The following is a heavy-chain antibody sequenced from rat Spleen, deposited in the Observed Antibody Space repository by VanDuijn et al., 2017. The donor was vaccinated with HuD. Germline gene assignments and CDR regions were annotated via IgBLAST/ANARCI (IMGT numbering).Heavy chain of an antibody. Sequence: EVQLVESGGGLVQPGRSLKLSCAASGFTFSDYYMAWVRQAPTKGLEWVASISYDASSTYSPDSVKGRFTISRDNAKSTLSLQMDSLRSEDTATYYCARRHYGYTDYFDYWGQGVMVTVSS. J-gene: IGHJ2*01. D-gene: IGHD1-9*01. CDR1: GFTFSDYY. V-gene: IGHV5-29*01. CDR2: ISYDASST. CDR3: ARRHYGYTDYFDY.